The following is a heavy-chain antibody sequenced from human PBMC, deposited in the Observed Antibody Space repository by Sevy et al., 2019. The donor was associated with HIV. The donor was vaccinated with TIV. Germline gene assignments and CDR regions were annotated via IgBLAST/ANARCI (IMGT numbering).Heavy chain of an antibody. Sequence: ASVKVSCKVSGSTLTNLSMQWVRQAPGKGLEWMGTFDPEDGETIYAQKFQVRVTMTEDTSTDTAYMELSSLRSEDTAVYYCATTKDYYEDNGDPFDYWGQGTLVTVSS. CDR3: ATTKDYYEDNGDPFDY. CDR1: GSTLTNLS. CDR2: FDPEDGET. D-gene: IGHD3-22*01. J-gene: IGHJ4*02. V-gene: IGHV1-24*01.